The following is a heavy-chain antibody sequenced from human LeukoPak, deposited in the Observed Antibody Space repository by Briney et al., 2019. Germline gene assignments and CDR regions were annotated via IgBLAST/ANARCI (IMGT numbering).Heavy chain of an antibody. V-gene: IGHV3-30*19. J-gene: IGHJ4*02. CDR3: AREDGSGWRLPEN. CDR1: GFTFSTYG. D-gene: IGHD6-19*01. CDR2: ISYDGSNK. Sequence: GGSLRLSCAASGFTFSTYGMHWVRQAPGKGLEWVAVISYDGSNKYYADSVKGRFTISRDNSKNTLYLQMNSLRAEDTAVYYCAREDGSGWRLPENWGQGTLVTVSS.